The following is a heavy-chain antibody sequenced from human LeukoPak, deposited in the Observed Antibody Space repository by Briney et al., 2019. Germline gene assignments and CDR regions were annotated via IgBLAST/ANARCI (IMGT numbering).Heavy chain of an antibody. CDR3: ARGPITMIVVVMYYFDY. Sequence: GGSLRLSCAASGFTFSSYAMHWVRQAPGKGLEWVAVISYDGSNKYYPDSVKGRFTISRDNSKNTLYLQMDSLRAEDTAVYYCARGPITMIVVVMYYFDYWGQGTLVTVSS. V-gene: IGHV3-30-3*01. J-gene: IGHJ4*02. D-gene: IGHD3-22*01. CDR1: GFTFSSYA. CDR2: ISYDGSNK.